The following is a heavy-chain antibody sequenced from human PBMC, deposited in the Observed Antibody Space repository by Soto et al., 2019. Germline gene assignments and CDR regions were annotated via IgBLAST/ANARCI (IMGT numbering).Heavy chain of an antibody. CDR3: AKGSQGYYYDSSGYYEMRAEYFQH. V-gene: IGHV3-23*01. CDR1: GFTFSSYA. CDR2: ISGSGGST. J-gene: IGHJ1*01. Sequence: GGSLRLSCAASGFTFSSYAMSWVRQAPGKGLEWVSAISGSGGSTYYADSVKGRFTISRDNSKNTLYLQMNSLRAEDTAVYYCAKGSQGYYYDSSGYYEMRAEYFQHWGQGTLVTVSS. D-gene: IGHD3-22*01.